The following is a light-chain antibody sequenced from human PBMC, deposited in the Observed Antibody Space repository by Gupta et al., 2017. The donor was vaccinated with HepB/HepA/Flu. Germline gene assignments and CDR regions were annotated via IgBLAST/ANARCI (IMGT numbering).Light chain of an antibody. CDR1: QSVLYSSNNKNY. CDR3: QQYDNTPRT. CDR2: WAS. V-gene: IGKV4-1*01. J-gene: IGKJ1*01. Sequence: DIVMTQSPDSLAVSLGERATINCKSSQSVLYSSNNKNYLAWYQQKLGQPPKLLIYWASTRESGVPDRFSGSGSGTDFTLTISSLQAEDVAVYYCQQYDNTPRTFGQGTKVGVK.